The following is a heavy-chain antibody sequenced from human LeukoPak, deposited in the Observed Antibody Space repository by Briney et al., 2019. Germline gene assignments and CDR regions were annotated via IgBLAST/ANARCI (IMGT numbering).Heavy chain of an antibody. CDR3: ARRAGDYSHPYDY. Sequence: GGSLRLSCAASGFTFNNYGMHWVRQAPGKGLEWVSGISGSGDNTYYADSVKGRFTISRDNSKNTLYLQMNSLRAEDTAVYYCARRAGDYSHPYDYWGQGTLVTVSS. D-gene: IGHD3-22*01. V-gene: IGHV3-23*01. J-gene: IGHJ4*02. CDR1: GFTFNNYG. CDR2: ISGSGDNT.